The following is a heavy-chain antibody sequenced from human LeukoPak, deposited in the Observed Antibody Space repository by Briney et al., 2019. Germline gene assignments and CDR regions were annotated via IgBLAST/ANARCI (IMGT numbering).Heavy chain of an antibody. J-gene: IGHJ4*02. CDR2: IYPGDSDT. Sequence: GESLQISCQGSGSSFSSYRIGWVRQLPGKGLEWMGIIYPGDSDTRYSPSLQGQVTISADKSISTAYLQWSSLKASDTAIYYCAIRSGLHNDYWGQGTLVTVSS. D-gene: IGHD5-24*01. CDR1: GSSFSSYR. V-gene: IGHV5-51*01. CDR3: AIRSGLHNDY.